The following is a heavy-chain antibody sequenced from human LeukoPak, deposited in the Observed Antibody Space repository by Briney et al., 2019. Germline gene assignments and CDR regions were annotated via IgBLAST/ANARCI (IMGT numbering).Heavy chain of an antibody. J-gene: IGHJ4*02. Sequence: PGGSLRLSCAASGFTFNNAWMSWVRQPPGKGLEWIGEINHSGSTNYNPSLKSRVTISVDTSKNQFSLKLSSVTAADTAVYYCARRDYWGQGTLVTVSS. CDR1: GFTFNNAW. CDR2: INHSGST. CDR3: ARRDY. V-gene: IGHV4-34*01.